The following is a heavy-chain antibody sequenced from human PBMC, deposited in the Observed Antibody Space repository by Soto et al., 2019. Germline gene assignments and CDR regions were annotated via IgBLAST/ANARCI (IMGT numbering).Heavy chain of an antibody. V-gene: IGHV4-30-4*01. Sequence: LSLTCTVSGGSISSGDYYWSWIRQPPGKGLEWIGYIYYSGSTYYNPSLKSRVTISVDTSKNQFSLKLSSVTAADTAVYYCARACDILNRYYFDYWGQGSRFTVSS. CDR1: GGSISSGDYY. D-gene: IGHD3-9*01. CDR3: ARACDILNRYYFDY. J-gene: IGHJ4*02. CDR2: IYYSGST.